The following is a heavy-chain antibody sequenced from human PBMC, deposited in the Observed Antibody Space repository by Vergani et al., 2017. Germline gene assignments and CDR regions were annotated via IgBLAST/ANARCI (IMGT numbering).Heavy chain of an antibody. J-gene: IGHJ6*02. CDR3: ARIISGVEASQYYYYGLDV. V-gene: IGHV4-61*02. CDR2: IHTSGST. D-gene: IGHD3-10*01. Sequence: QVQLQESGPGLVKPSQTLSLTCTVSGRSINSHNYYWSWIRQPAGKGLEWIGRIHTSGSTNYNPSLKSRVTMSEDTSKNQFSLNLTSVTAADTAMYFCARIISGVEASQYYYYGLDVWGQGTTVTVSS. CDR1: GRSINSHNYY.